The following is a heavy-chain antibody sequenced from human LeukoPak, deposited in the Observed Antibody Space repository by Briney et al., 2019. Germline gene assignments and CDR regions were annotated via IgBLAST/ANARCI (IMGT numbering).Heavy chain of an antibody. CDR2: IYYSGST. CDR3: ARVITDYYDSSGYDLGAAFDI. CDR1: GGSISSYY. J-gene: IGHJ3*02. Sequence: SETLSLTCTVSGGSISSYYWSWIRQPPGKGLEWIGYIYYSGSTNYNPSLKSRVTISVDTSKNQFSLKLSSVTAADTAVYYCARVITDYYDSSGYDLGAAFDIWGQGTMVTVSS. V-gene: IGHV4-59*08. D-gene: IGHD3-22*01.